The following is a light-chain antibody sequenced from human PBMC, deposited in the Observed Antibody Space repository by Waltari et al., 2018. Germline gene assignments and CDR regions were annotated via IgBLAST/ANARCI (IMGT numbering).Light chain of an antibody. J-gene: IGKJ5*01. CDR1: QDIGDY. V-gene: IGKV1-33*01. CDR3: QQYDKLPST. CDR2: DAS. Sequence: DIQMTQSPSSLSASVGDRVSITCQVSQDIGDYLNWYQQKPGRAPNLLIHDASNLETGVPSRFSGSGSGTDFTFTINSLQPEDIATYYCQQYDKLPSTFGQGTRLEIE.